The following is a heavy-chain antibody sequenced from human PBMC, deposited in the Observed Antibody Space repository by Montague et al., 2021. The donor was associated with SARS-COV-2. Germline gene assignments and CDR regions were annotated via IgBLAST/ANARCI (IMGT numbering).Heavy chain of an antibody. Sequence: SLRLSCAASGFTFSNSSMNWVRQAPGNGLEWVSGSSGSDGGTHYADPVKGRLTISRDNSKNVLYLQMNSLRAEDTALYYCAKDSYYYGLGYGMDVWGQGTTVTVSS. CDR1: GFTFSNSS. D-gene: IGHD3-10*01. CDR3: AKDSYYYGLGYGMDV. J-gene: IGHJ6*02. V-gene: IGHV3-23*01. CDR2: SSGSDGGT.